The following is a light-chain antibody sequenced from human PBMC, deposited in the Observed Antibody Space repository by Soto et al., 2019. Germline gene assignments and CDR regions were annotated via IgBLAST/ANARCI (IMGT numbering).Light chain of an antibody. CDR2: DNN. Sequence: QSVLTQPPSVSAAPGQKVTISCSRSSSNIGNNYVSWYQQLPGTAPKLLIYDNNKRPSGIPDRFSGSKSGTSATLGITGLQTGDEADYYCGTWDSSLSAFVVFGGGTKVTVL. V-gene: IGLV1-51*01. CDR1: SSNIGNNY. J-gene: IGLJ2*01. CDR3: GTWDSSLSAFVV.